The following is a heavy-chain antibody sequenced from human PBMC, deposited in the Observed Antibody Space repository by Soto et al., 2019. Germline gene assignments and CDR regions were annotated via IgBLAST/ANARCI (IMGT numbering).Heavy chain of an antibody. V-gene: IGHV4-31*03. CDR3: AREVTIFGGGMDV. Sequence: SETLSLTCTVSGGSISSDGYYWSWIRQHPGKGLEWIGYIHYSGSASYTPSLKSRVIISVDTSKNQFSLKLSSVTAADTAVYYCAREVTIFGGGMDVWGQGTTATVSS. CDR1: GGSISSDGYY. CDR2: IHYSGSA. J-gene: IGHJ6*02. D-gene: IGHD3-3*01.